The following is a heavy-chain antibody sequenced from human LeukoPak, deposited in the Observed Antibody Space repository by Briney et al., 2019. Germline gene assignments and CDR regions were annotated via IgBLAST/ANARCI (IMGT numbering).Heavy chain of an antibody. D-gene: IGHD6-19*01. CDR3: GRQWLWRGERYFDY. J-gene: IGHJ4*02. CDR2: IKSKTDGGTT. Sequence: GGSLRLSCAASGFTFSNAWMSWVRQAPGKGLEWVGRIKSKTDGGTTDYAAPVKGRFTISRDDSKNTLYLQMNSLKTEDTAVYYCGRQWLWRGERYFDYWGQGTLVTVSS. V-gene: IGHV3-15*01. CDR1: GFTFSNAW.